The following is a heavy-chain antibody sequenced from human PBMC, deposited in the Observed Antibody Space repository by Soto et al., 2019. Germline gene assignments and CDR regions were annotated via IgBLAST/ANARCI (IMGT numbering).Heavy chain of an antibody. Sequence: QVQLVQSGAEVKKPGASVKVSCKASGYTFTSYDINWVRQATGQGLEWMGWMNPNSGNTGYAQKFXGXVXMXXNTSVSTAYMELSSLRSEDTAVYYCARDVVGVVRDWGQGTLVTVSS. CDR3: ARDVVGVVRD. D-gene: IGHD2-21*01. J-gene: IGHJ4*02. CDR2: MNPNSGNT. V-gene: IGHV1-8*01. CDR1: GYTFTSYD.